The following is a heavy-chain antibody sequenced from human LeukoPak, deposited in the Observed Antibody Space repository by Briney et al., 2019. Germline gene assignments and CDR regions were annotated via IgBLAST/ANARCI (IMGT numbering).Heavy chain of an antibody. CDR3: TRNTVTVHFDY. D-gene: IGHD4-17*01. Sequence: HSGRSLRLSCSASGFTFDDYAVSWFRQAPGKGLEWVGFIRSKAFGRTPEYAASVRGRFTISRDDSKSIAYLQMNSLKTEDTAVYYCTRNTVTVHFDYWSQGTLVTVSS. J-gene: IGHJ4*02. V-gene: IGHV3-49*03. CDR2: IRSKAFGRTP. CDR1: GFTFDDYA.